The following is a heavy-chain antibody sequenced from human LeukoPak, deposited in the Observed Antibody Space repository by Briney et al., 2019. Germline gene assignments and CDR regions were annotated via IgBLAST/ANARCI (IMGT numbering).Heavy chain of an antibody. CDR2: INPGSGST. V-gene: IGHV1-46*01. D-gene: IGHD3-3*01. CDR3: ATDLNGVTIFGVVTGFDY. CDR1: GYTFTSYY. J-gene: IGHJ4*02. Sequence: ASVKVSCKASGYTFTSYYMHWVRQAPGQGLEWMGIINPGSGSTSYAQKFQGRVTMTRDTSTSTVYMELSSLRSEDTAVYYCATDLNGVTIFGVVTGFDYWGQGTLVTVSS.